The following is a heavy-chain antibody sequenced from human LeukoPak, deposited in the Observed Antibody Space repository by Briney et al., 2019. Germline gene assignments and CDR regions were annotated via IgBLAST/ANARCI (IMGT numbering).Heavy chain of an antibody. D-gene: IGHD3-10*01. J-gene: IGHJ4*02. CDR1: GFTFSSYG. CDR2: ISGSGGST. V-gene: IGHV3-23*01. CDR3: AKTRFGELPTFDY. Sequence: QTGGSLRLSCAASGFTFSSYGMSWVRQAPGKGREWVSAISGSGGSTYYADSVKGRFTISRDNSKNTLYLQMNSLRAEDTAVYYCAKTRFGELPTFDYWGQGTLVTVSS.